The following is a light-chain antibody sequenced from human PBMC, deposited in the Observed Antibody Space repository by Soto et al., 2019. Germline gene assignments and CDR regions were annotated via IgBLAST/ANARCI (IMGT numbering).Light chain of an antibody. CDR3: QQYVRSLWT. CDR1: QYVSSF. CDR2: GAS. J-gene: IGKJ1*01. Sequence: EIVLTQSPATLSLSPGERATLSCRASQYVSSFLAWYQQKPGQAPRLLIYGASSRATGIPDRFSGSGSGTDFTLTISRLEPEDFAVYYCQQYVRSLWTFGQGTKVDIK. V-gene: IGKV3-20*01.